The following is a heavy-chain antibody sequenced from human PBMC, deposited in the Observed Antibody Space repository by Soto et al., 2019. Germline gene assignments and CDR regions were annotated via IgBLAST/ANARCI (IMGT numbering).Heavy chain of an antibody. CDR1: GFTFSSYS. Sequence: EVQLVESGGGLVKPGVSLRLSCAASGFTFSSYSMNWVRQAPGKGLEWVSSISSSDSYIYYADSVRGRFTISRDNAKNSLYLEMSSLRAEDTAVYYCAREEVGASIREFFDYWGQGTLVTVSS. D-gene: IGHD1-26*01. CDR2: ISSSDSYI. V-gene: IGHV3-21*01. J-gene: IGHJ4*02. CDR3: AREEVGASIREFFDY.